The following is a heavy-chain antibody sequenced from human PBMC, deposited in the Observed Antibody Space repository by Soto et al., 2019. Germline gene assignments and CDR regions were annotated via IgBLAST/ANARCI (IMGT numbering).Heavy chain of an antibody. CDR1: GYTFTSYA. Sequence: GASVKVSCKASGYTFTSYAMHWVRQAPGQRLEWMGWINAGNGNTKYSQKFQGRVTITRDTSASTAYMELSSLRSEDTAVYYCARGSHYDSSGYIGDYWGQGTLVTVSS. D-gene: IGHD3-22*01. CDR2: INAGNGNT. CDR3: ARGSHYDSSGYIGDY. J-gene: IGHJ4*02. V-gene: IGHV1-3*01.